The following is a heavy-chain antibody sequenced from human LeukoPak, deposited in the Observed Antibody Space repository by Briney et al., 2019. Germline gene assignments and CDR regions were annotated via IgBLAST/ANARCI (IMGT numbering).Heavy chain of an antibody. D-gene: IGHD2-2*02. CDR3: AKRYCRSTSCYNFAY. V-gene: IGHV3-23*01. Sequence: GGSLRLSCAASGFTFSSYAMSWVRQAPGKGLEWVSAITGSGGSTYYADSVKGRFTISRDNSKNTLYLQMNSLRAEDTAVYYCAKRYCRSTSCYNFAYWGQGTLLTVSS. CDR2: ITGSGGST. CDR1: GFTFSSYA. J-gene: IGHJ4*02.